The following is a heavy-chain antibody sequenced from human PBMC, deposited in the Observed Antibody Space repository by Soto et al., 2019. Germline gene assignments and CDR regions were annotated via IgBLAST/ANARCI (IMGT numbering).Heavy chain of an antibody. J-gene: IGHJ4*02. CDR1: GSRFSNYV. D-gene: IGHD2-2*02. CDR2: IIPIFNTP. V-gene: IGHV1-69*06. Sequence: QVQLVQSGAEVKTPGSSLKVSCTVSGSRFSNYVISWVRQAPGHGLEWLGRIIPIFNTPQYAQKFQGRVTITADKSTNTASLELSSRRSDDTAVYYCAREGRGKKAGYNGLVSLGYWGQGTLVTVSS. CDR3: AREGRGKKAGYNGLVSLGY.